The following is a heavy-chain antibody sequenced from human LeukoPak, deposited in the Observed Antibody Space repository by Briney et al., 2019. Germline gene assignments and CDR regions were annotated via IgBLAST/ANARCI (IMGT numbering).Heavy chain of an antibody. CDR2: ITGSGSGA. CDR3: ARGLQGYYDSLTGYYRGRYYFGY. Sequence: RTGGSLRLSCAVSGFTVSSNHMSWVRQAPGKGLEWVSVITGSGSGADYADSVKGRFTISRDNSQNTVHLQMNSLRAEDTAVYYCARGLQGYYDSLTGYYRGRYYFGYWGQGTLVTVSS. CDR1: GFTVSSNH. V-gene: IGHV3-53*01. J-gene: IGHJ4*02. D-gene: IGHD3-9*01.